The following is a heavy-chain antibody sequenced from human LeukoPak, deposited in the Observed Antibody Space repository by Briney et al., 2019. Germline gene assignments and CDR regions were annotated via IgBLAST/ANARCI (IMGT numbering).Heavy chain of an antibody. CDR3: ARGIAGGFDY. D-gene: IGHD2-21*01. CDR2: IIPNSGDA. CDR1: GYTFTGYH. V-gene: IGHV1-2*06. J-gene: IGHJ4*02. Sequence: ASVKVSCKTSGYTFTGYHLHWVRQVPGQGLEWMGRIIPNSGDAIYALKFQGRVTLTRDTSISTVYMELNRLRSDDTALYCCARGIAGGFDYWGQGTLVTVSS.